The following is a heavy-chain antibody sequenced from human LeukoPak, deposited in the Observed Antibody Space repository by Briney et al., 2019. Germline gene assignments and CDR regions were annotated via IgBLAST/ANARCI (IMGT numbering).Heavy chain of an antibody. Sequence: VASVKVSCKASGYTFTGYYMHWVRQAPGQGLEWMGWISAYNGNTNYAQKLQGRVTMTTDTSTSTAYMELRSLRSDDTAVYYCARGYSYGDTPYYYYGMDVWGQGTTVTVSS. J-gene: IGHJ6*02. CDR1: GYTFTGYY. D-gene: IGHD5-18*01. CDR3: ARGYSYGDTPYYYYGMDV. V-gene: IGHV1-18*04. CDR2: ISAYNGNT.